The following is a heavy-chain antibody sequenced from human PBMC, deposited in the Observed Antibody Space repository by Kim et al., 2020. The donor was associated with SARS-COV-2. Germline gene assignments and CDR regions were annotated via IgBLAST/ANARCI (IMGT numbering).Heavy chain of an antibody. V-gene: IGHV3-23*01. J-gene: IGHJ4*02. CDR3: AKEPPEGSAYFDY. D-gene: IGHD3-10*01. Sequence: GGSLRLSCTASGFTFSSYAMSWVRQAPGKGLEWVSAISASGGNTYYADSVRGRFTISRDNSKNTLYLQMNSLRAEDTAVYYCAKEPPEGSAYFDYWGQGTLVTVSS. CDR1: GFTFSSYA. CDR2: ISASGGNT.